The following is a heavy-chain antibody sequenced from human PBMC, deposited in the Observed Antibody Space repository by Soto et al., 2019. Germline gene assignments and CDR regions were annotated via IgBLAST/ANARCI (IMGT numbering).Heavy chain of an antibody. CDR3: AKATLRVVHPLVFDY. CDR1: GFSVKGNY. CDR2: VFSAGMT. V-gene: IGHV3-53*01. D-gene: IGHD3-3*01. J-gene: IGHJ4*02. Sequence: GGSLRLSCAPSGFSVKGNYMGWVRQASGKGLEWVSVVFSAGMTYYADSVKGRFTISRDFSKNTLSLEMNSLRAEDTAIYYCAKATLRVVHPLVFDYWGQGSLVTVSS.